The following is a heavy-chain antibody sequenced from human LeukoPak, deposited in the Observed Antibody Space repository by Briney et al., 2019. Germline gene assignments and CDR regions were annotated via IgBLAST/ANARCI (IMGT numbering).Heavy chain of an antibody. CDR2: IKSKSDRGTT. J-gene: IGHJ4*02. D-gene: IGHD2-2*01. V-gene: IGHV3-15*05. Sequence: GGSLRLSCAASGFTFSDAWMSWVRQAPGKGPEWVGRIKSKSDRGTTDYAAPVKGRFTISRDDSKNTLYLQINSLKTEDTAVYYCTTVYCSTTSCKPGTDYWGQGTLATVSS. CDR1: GFTFSDAW. CDR3: TTVYCSTTSCKPGTDY.